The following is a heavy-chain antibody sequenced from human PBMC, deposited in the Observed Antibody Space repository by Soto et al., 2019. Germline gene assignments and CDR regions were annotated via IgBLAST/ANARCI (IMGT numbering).Heavy chain of an antibody. V-gene: IGHV3-74*01. D-gene: IGHD1-1*01. CDR2: IHNDGSST. Sequence: GSSLRLSFAASGFSFSSYAMSWFRQAPGKGLVWVSRIHNDGSSTSYADSVKGRFTISRDNTKNTLYLQMNSLRAEDTAVYYCARDLRAARSNCFWCQGTLVIVSS. CDR1: GFSFSSYA. CDR3: ARDLRAARSNCF. J-gene: IGHJ4*02.